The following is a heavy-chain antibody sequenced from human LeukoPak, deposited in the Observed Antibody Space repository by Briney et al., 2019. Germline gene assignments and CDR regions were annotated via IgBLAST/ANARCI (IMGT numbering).Heavy chain of an antibody. D-gene: IGHD3-10*01. V-gene: IGHV3-23*01. CDR3: AKGMAPYGSGSLFDY. CDR2: ISGSGGST. CDR1: GFTFSSYA. J-gene: IGHJ4*02. Sequence: GGSLRLSCAASGFTFSSYAMSWVRQAPGKGLEWVSAISGSGGSTYYADSVKGRFTISRDNSKNTLYLQMNSLRAEDTAVYYCAKGMAPYGSGSLFDYWGQGSLVTVST.